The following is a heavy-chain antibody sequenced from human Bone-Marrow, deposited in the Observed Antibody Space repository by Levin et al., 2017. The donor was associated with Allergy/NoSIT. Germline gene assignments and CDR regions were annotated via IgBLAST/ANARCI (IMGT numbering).Heavy chain of an antibody. D-gene: IGHD6-13*01. Sequence: RSQTLSLTCAISGDSVSSNSAAWNWIRQSPSRGLEWLGRTYYRSKWYNDYAVSVKSRITINPDTSKNQFSLQLNSVTPEDTAVYYCARDRPSRRMQQGPAWAFDSWGQGTMVTVSS. CDR1: GDSVSSNSAA. J-gene: IGHJ3*02. CDR3: ARDRPSRRMQQGPAWAFDS. V-gene: IGHV6-1*01. CDR2: TYYRSKWYN.